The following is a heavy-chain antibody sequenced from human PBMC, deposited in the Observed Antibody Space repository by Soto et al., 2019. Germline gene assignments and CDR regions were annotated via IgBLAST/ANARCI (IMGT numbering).Heavy chain of an antibody. D-gene: IGHD3-10*01. J-gene: IGHJ6*02. CDR3: AKALYYYGSGSYYNGLGYYYYYGMDV. CDR2: ISYDGSNK. Sequence: GGSLRLSCAASGFTFSSYGMHWVRQAPGKGLEWVAVISYDGSNKYYADSVKGRFTISRDNSKNTLYLQMNSLRAEDTAVYYCAKALYYYGSGSYYNGLGYYYYYGMDVWGQGTTVTVSS. V-gene: IGHV3-30*18. CDR1: GFTFSSYG.